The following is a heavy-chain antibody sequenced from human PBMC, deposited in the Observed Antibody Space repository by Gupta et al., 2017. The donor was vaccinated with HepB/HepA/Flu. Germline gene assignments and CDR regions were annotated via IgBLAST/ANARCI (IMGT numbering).Heavy chain of an antibody. CDR3: VKEEVIGGTGITNWIES. J-gene: IGHJ5*01. CDR1: GFTFRHFG. CDR2: IWHDGTDR. D-gene: IGHD2-15*01. V-gene: IGHV3-33*06. Sequence: QVQLVESGGGVVQPGRSLRLSCETSGFTFRHFGMTWVRPVPGKGLEWVAVIWHDGTDRYHASSVKGRFTISRDNSKNMLYLQMNSLRAEDTAVYYCVKEEVIGGTGITNWIESWGQGTLVTVSS.